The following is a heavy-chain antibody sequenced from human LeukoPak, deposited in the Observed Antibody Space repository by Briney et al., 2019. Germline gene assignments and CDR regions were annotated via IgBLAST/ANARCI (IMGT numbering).Heavy chain of an antibody. Sequence: PGGSLRLSCAASGFXVSSNYISWVRQAPGKGLEWVSVIYSGGSTYYADSVKGRFTISRDNSKNTLYLQMNSLRAEDTAVYYCARGYSYGSVDYWGQGTLVTVSS. CDR1: GFXVSSNY. V-gene: IGHV3-53*01. CDR2: IYSGGST. D-gene: IGHD5-18*01. CDR3: ARGYSYGSVDY. J-gene: IGHJ4*02.